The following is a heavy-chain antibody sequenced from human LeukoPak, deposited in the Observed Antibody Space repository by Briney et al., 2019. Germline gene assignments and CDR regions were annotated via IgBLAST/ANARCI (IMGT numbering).Heavy chain of an antibody. Sequence: GGSLRLSCAASGFTFSSYGMHWVRQAPGKGLEWVSAITSGSSTYYADSVKGRFTISRDNSRNALYLQMNSLRAEDTAIYYVARGDCSGGSCYSQLWDYWGQGTLVTVSS. D-gene: IGHD2-15*01. CDR1: GFTFSSYG. J-gene: IGHJ4*02. CDR2: ITSGSST. V-gene: IGHV3-23*01. CDR3: ARGDCSGGSCYSQLWDY.